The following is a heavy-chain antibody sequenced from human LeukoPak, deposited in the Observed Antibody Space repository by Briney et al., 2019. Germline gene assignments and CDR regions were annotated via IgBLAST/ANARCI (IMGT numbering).Heavy chain of an antibody. CDR1: GYSFTIYW. D-gene: IGHD1-20*01. Sequence: GESLKISCKGSGYSFTIYWIGWVRQMPGKGLEWMGIIYPGASETKYSSSFQGQVTISADKSINTAYLQWSSLKASDTAMYYCASTTYNSGTKYYFDYWGQGTLVTVSS. CDR2: IYPGASET. CDR3: ASTTYNSGTKYYFDY. V-gene: IGHV5-51*01. J-gene: IGHJ4*02.